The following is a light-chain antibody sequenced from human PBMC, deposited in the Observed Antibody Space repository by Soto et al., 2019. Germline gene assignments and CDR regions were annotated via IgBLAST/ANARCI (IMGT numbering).Light chain of an antibody. Sequence: QSVLTQSPSASASLGASVKLTCTLDSGHSTYTIAWHQQQPEKGPRFLMKINRDGSHTPGDGVPDRFSGSISGAARYLTISSLQSEDEADYYCQTWGTGIRVFGGGTKLTVL. CDR3: QTWGTGIRV. J-gene: IGLJ2*01. V-gene: IGLV4-69*01. CDR2: INRDGSH. CDR1: SGHSTYT.